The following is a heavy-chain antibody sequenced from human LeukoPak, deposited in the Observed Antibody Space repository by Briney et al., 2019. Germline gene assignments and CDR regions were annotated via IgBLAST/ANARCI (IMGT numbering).Heavy chain of an antibody. V-gene: IGHV4-59*01. D-gene: IGHD5-18*01. Sequence: PSETLSLTCTVSGGSISSYYWSWIRQPPGKGLEWIGYIYYSGSTNYNPSLKSRVTISVDTSKNQFSLKLSSVTAADTAVYYCAGDGYSYGYGWYFDLWGRGTLVTVSS. J-gene: IGHJ2*01. CDR1: GGSISSYY. CDR2: IYYSGST. CDR3: AGDGYSYGYGWYFDL.